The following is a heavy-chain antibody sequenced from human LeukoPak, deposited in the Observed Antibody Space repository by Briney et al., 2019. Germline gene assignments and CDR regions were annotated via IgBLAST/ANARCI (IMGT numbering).Heavy chain of an antibody. CDR3: ARDPGLTY. V-gene: IGHV3-9*01. Sequence: GGSLRLSCAASGFTFDDYAMHWVRQAPGKGLEWVSGISWNSGSIGYADSVKGRFTISRDNAKNSLYLQMNSLRAEDTALYYCARDPGLTYWGQGTLVTVSS. CDR1: GFTFDDYA. J-gene: IGHJ4*02. CDR2: ISWNSGSI. D-gene: IGHD2-21*02.